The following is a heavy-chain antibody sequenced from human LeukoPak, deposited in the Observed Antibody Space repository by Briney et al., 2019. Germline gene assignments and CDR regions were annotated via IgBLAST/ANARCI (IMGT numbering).Heavy chain of an antibody. Sequence: SGPTLVNPTQTLTLTCTFSGFSLNTNGVGVGWIRQPPGKALDWLALISWDDDKRYNPSLRSRLTITKDTSKNQVVLTMTNMDPLDTATYFCFHSVAVGGYYDAYWYFDLWGRGTVVTVSS. CDR1: GFSLNTNGVG. CDR3: FHSVAVGGYYDAYWYFDL. J-gene: IGHJ2*01. D-gene: IGHD3-22*01. CDR2: ISWDDDK. V-gene: IGHV2-5*02.